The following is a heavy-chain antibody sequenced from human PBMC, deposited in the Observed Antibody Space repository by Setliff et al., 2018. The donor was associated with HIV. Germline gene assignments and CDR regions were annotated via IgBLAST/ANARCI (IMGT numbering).Heavy chain of an antibody. Sequence: ASVKVSCKASGSTFSSYAFHWVRQAPGQRLEWMGWINAGNGKTKYSQKFQSRVTITRDTSISTVYMELSSLRSEDTAVYYCARVEYYYDSSGYYYDYWGQGTLVTVSS. V-gene: IGHV1-3*01. J-gene: IGHJ4*02. CDR3: ARVEYYYDSSGYYYDY. D-gene: IGHD3-22*01. CDR1: GSTFSSYA. CDR2: INAGNGKT.